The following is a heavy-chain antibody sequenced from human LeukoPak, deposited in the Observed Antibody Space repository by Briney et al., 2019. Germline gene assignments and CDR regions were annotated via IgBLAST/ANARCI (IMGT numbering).Heavy chain of an antibody. CDR1: GFTFSSYA. D-gene: IGHD2-21*01. CDR3: AKFGSKLVVAGEDY. V-gene: IGHV3-23*01. J-gene: IGHJ4*02. CDR2: ISGSGGST. Sequence: GGSLRLSCAASGFTFSSYAMSWVRQAPGKGLEWVSAISGSGGSTYYADSVKGRFTISRDNSKNTLYLQMNSLRAEDTAVYYCAKFGSKLVVAGEDYWGQGTLVTVSS.